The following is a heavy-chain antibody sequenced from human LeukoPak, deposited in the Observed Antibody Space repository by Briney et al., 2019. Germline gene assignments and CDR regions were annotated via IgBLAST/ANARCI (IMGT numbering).Heavy chain of an antibody. CDR2: INHSGST. V-gene: IGHV4-34*01. Sequence: ETSETLSLTCAVYGGSFSGYYWSWIRQPPGKGLEWIGEINHSGSTNYNPSLKSRVTISVDTSKNQFSLKLSSVTAADTAVYYCARSVGSSVLEWLNPRCYFDYWGQGTLVTVSS. CDR3: ARSVGSSVLEWLNPRCYFDY. CDR1: GGSFSGYY. D-gene: IGHD3-3*01. J-gene: IGHJ4*02.